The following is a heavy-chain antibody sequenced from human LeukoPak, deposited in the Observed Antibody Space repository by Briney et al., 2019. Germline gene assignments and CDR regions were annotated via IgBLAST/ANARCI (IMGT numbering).Heavy chain of an antibody. CDR1: GGTFISYA. J-gene: IGHJ6*02. CDR2: IIPIFGTA. CDR3: ARDRPTDYGDYVGMDV. D-gene: IGHD4-17*01. V-gene: IGHV1-69*01. Sequence: SVKVSCKASGGTFISYAISWVRQAPGQGLEWMGGIIPIFGTANYAQKFQGRLTITADESTTTAYMDLSSLRSEDTAVYYCARDRPTDYGDYVGMDVWGQGTTVTVSS.